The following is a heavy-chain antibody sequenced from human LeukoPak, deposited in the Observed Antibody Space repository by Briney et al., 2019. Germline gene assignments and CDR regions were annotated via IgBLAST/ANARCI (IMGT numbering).Heavy chain of an antibody. D-gene: IGHD6-13*01. CDR1: GGTFSSYA. J-gene: IGHJ4*02. V-gene: IGHV1-69*13. Sequence: SVKVSCRASGGTFSSYAISWVRQAPGQGLEWMGGIIPIFGTANYAQKFQGRVTITADESTSTAYMELSRLRSEDTAVYYFARVDDKYSRSWRVFDYWGQGTLVTVSS. CDR2: IIPIFGTA. CDR3: ARVDDKYSRSWRVFDY.